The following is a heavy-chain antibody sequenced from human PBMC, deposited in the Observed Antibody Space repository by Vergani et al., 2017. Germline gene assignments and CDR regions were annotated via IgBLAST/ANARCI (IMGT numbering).Heavy chain of an antibody. CDR3: ERGGRGEKRGKKEDFVS. J-gene: IGHJ3*01. Sequence: GKSGAEVKKPGGSVKVSCKASGCTVSSYGVSWVRQSPGQGLEWMGRIIPILGIANYAQKFQGRVTITADKSTSTAYMELSSLRSEDTAVYYCERGGRGEKRGKKEDFVSWGQGTMVTVSS. V-gene: IGHV1-69*04. D-gene: IGHD2-15*01. CDR1: GCTVSSYG. CDR2: IIPILGIA.